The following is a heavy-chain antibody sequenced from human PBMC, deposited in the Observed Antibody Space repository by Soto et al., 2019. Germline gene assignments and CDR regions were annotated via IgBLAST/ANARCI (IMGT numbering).Heavy chain of an antibody. CDR1: GFTFSRYW. J-gene: IGHJ4*01. Sequence: GGSLRLSCAASGFTFSRYWMHWVRQTPGKGLVWVSRIDNTGSVITYADSVKGRFTISRDNAKNTLYLQMNSLRAEDTAVYYCARDQTVAGPTTFDYCGHGTLVTVSS. CDR3: ARDQTVAGPTTFDY. D-gene: IGHD6-19*01. V-gene: IGHV3-74*01. CDR2: IDNTGSVI.